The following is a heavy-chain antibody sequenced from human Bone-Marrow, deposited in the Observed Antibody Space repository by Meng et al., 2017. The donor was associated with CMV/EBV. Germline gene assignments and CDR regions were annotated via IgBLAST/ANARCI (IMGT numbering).Heavy chain of an antibody. Sequence: SETLSLTCTVSGGSVSSGSYYWSWIRQPPGKGLEWIGTIYYSGSTYYNPSLKSRVTISVDTSKNQYPLKLSSWAAADTAVYYCARDCSSTSCFFYGMDVWGQGTTVTVSS. CDR2: IYYSGST. CDR1: GGSVSSGSYY. V-gene: IGHV4-39*06. J-gene: IGHJ6*02. D-gene: IGHD2-2*01. CDR3: ARDCSSTSCFFYGMDV.